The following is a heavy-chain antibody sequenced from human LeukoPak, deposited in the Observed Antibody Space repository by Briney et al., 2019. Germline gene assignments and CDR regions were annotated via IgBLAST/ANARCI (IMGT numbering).Heavy chain of an antibody. CDR3: ARNGNYLDAFNI. J-gene: IGHJ3*02. V-gene: IGHV5-51*01. Sequence: GESLKISCKASGYTSTTYWIGWVRQMPGGGLEWMGIIYRGDSDTRYSPSLQGQVTISVDKSISTAYLQWSSLKASDTATYYCARNGNYLDAFNIWGQGTMVTVSS. CDR2: IYRGDSDT. CDR1: GYTSTTYW. D-gene: IGHD3-16*02.